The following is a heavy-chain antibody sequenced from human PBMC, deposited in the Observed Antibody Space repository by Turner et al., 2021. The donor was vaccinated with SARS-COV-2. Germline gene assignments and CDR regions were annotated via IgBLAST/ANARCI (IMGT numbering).Heavy chain of an antibody. Sequence: EVQLLESGGGLVQLGGSLGLSFAASVFTFSDYSMNWVRQTPGKGLEWVSYITGSSGTIYYADSVRGRFTISRDNAKNSLYLQMNSLRAEDTAVYYCARDRHVTTPLGTIYWGQGTLVTVSS. J-gene: IGHJ4*02. V-gene: IGHV3-48*01. CDR1: VFTFSDYS. D-gene: IGHD4-17*01. CDR2: ITGSSGTI. CDR3: ARDRHVTTPLGTIY.